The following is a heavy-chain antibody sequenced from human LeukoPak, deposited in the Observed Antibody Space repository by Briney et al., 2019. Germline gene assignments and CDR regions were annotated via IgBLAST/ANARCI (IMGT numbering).Heavy chain of an antibody. CDR1: GGSISSGTYY. Sequence: PSETLSLTCTVSGGSISSGTYYWGWIRQPPGKGLEWIGSVFYSGNTYYNPSLMSRVTISVDTSKNQFSLKLSSVTAADTAVYYCARVGYSGYIGYWGQGTLVTVSS. D-gene: IGHD5-12*01. CDR2: VFYSGNT. CDR3: ARVGYSGYIGY. J-gene: IGHJ4*02. V-gene: IGHV4-39*07.